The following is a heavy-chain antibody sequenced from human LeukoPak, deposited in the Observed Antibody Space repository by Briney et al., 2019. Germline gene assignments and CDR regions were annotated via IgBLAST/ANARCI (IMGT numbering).Heavy chain of an antibody. V-gene: IGHV3-7*01. CDR2: IKQDGSEK. Sequence: GGSLRLSCAASGFTLSSYWMSWVRQAPGKGLEWVANIKQDGSEKYYVDSVKGRFTISRDNAKNSLYLQMNSLRAEDTAVYYCATYSRVGQLVGYFDYWGQGTLVTVSS. J-gene: IGHJ4*02. CDR3: ATYSRVGQLVGYFDY. CDR1: GFTLSSYW. D-gene: IGHD6-6*01.